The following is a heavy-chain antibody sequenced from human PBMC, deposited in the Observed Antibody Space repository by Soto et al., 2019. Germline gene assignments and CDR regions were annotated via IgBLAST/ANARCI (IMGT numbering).Heavy chain of an antibody. Sequence: QVQLVQAGAEGEKPGSAVKVSCKASGDTDTNYGISWVGQAPGQGLEWMGGIFPKFGTTYSAQKLQDRLTITADESTSTVYMQLSSLRLDDTAVYYCEAEMTFGKLSVVWGQGTTVTVSS. CDR1: GDTDTNYG. CDR2: IFPKFGTT. V-gene: IGHV1-69*01. D-gene: IGHD3-16*02. J-gene: IGHJ6*02. CDR3: EAEMTFGKLSVV.